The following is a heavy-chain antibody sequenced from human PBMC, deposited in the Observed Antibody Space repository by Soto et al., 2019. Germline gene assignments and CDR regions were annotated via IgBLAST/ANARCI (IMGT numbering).Heavy chain of an antibody. D-gene: IGHD2-15*01. Sequence: GGSLRLSCAASGFTFSNYGIHWVRQAPGKGLEFVSSITSTGGSTYYADSVKGRFSISRDNSKNTVYLQMGSLRVEDMGVYYCARARRDCSSGSCYLYYFDYWGQGIVVTVSS. CDR3: ARARRDCSSGSCYLYYFDY. J-gene: IGHJ4*02. CDR1: GFTFSNYG. V-gene: IGHV3-64*02. CDR2: ITSTGGST.